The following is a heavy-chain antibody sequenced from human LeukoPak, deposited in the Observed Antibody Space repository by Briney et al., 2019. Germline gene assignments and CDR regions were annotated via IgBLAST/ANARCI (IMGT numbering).Heavy chain of an antibody. CDR2: INPNSGGT. J-gene: IGHJ4*02. D-gene: IGHD3-22*01. Sequence: VASVKVSXKASGYTFTGYYMHWVRQAPGQGLEWMGRINPNSGGTNYAQKFQGRVTMTRDTSISTAYMELSRLRSDDTAVYYCARTRRRYYYDSSGYYDLGYWGQGTLVTVSS. CDR3: ARTRRRYYYDSSGYYDLGY. CDR1: GYTFTGYY. V-gene: IGHV1-2*06.